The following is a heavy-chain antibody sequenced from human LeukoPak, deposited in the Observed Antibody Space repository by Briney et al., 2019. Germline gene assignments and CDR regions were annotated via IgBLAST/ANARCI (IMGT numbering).Heavy chain of an antibody. Sequence: GASVKVSCKASGYTFTGYYMHWVRQAPGQGLEWMGWINPNSGGTNYAQKFQGRVTMTTDTSTSTAYMELRSLRSDDTAVYYCARVSGYCFDYWGQGTLVTVSS. J-gene: IGHJ4*02. CDR3: ARVSGYCFDY. V-gene: IGHV1-2*02. CDR1: GYTFTGYY. CDR2: INPNSGGT. D-gene: IGHD3-22*01.